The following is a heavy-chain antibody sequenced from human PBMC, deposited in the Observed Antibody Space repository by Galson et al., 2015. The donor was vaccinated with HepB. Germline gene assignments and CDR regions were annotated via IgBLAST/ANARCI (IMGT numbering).Heavy chain of an antibody. CDR2: IYWDDNK. V-gene: IGHV2-5*02. CDR3: AHRLGAYFGS. CDR1: GLSLNTSGVG. Sequence: PALVKPTQTVTLTCTLSGLSLNTSGVGVGWIRQPPGKALEWLALIYWDDNKRYSPSLKTRLTITKDTSKNQVVLTMTNMDPVDTATFYCAHRLGAYFGSWGQGTLVTVPS. D-gene: IGHD3-16*01. J-gene: IGHJ4*02.